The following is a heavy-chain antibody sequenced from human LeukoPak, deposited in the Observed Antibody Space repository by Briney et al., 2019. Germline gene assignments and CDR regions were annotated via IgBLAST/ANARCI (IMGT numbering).Heavy chain of an antibody. V-gene: IGHV3-33*01. D-gene: IGHD5-18*01. CDR3: ARGNGYSYGYLDY. CDR1: GFTFSSYG. Sequence: PGGSLRLSCAASGFTFSSYGMHWVSQAPGKGLEWVAVIWYDGSNKYYADSVKGRFTISRDNSKNTLYLQMNSLRAEDTAVYYCARGNGYSYGYLDYWGQGTLVTVSS. CDR2: IWYDGSNK. J-gene: IGHJ4*02.